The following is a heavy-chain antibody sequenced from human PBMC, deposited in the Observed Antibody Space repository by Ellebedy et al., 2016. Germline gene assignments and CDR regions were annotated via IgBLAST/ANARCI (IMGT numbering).Heavy chain of an antibody. J-gene: IGHJ4*02. CDR2: VYGNDDK. Sequence: SGPTLVKPTQTLTLTCTFSGFSLITSAVVVGWVRQPPGKALEWLAFVYGNDDKRYRPSLRSRLTITKDTSKNQVVLTMTNMEPVDTGTYFCAHRSTNREVDYWGQGTLVTVSS. CDR3: AHRSTNREVDY. CDR1: GFSLITSAVV. V-gene: IGHV2-5*01. D-gene: IGHD1-14*01.